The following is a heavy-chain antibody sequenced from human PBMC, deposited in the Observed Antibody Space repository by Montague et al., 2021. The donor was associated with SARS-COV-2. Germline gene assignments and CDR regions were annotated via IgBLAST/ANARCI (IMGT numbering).Heavy chain of an antibody. CDR3: ARAPYYGPGKPYQFDY. Sequence: SETLSLICTVSGYSIDSNYYWGWIRQPPGKGLEWIGCSYHSGTTHYHPSLKSRVTISLDTSNNHFSPKVTSVTAADTAVYYCARAPYYGPGKPYQFDYWGRGTLVTVSS. J-gene: IGHJ4*02. CDR1: GYSIDSNYY. V-gene: IGHV4-38-2*02. CDR2: SYHSGTT. D-gene: IGHD3-10*01.